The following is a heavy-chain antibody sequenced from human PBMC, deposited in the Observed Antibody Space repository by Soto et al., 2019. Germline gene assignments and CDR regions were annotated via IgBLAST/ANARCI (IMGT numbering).Heavy chain of an antibody. J-gene: IGHJ4*02. V-gene: IGHV4-39*01. CDR3: ARHERITVVGVAPIRGIFDY. CDR2: MDYSGRA. Sequence: QVPLQESGPGLVKPSETLSLDCSVFGGSMGSSSYYWAWIRQPLGKGLEWIGGMDYSGRAYYNSSLKSRVIISVDTSKNKFSLKLNSVTAADTAVYYCARHERITVVGVAPIRGIFDYWGKGDLVTVSS. D-gene: IGHD3-3*01. CDR1: GGSMGSSSYY.